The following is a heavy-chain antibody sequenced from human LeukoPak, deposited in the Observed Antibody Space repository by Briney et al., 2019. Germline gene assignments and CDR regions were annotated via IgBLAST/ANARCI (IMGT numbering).Heavy chain of an antibody. D-gene: IGHD3-3*01. CDR3: AKDYYDFWSGYYLDAFDI. CDR2: IRYDGSNK. J-gene: IGHJ3*02. Sequence: GGSLRLSCAASGLTFSSYGMHWVRQAPGKGLEWVAFIRYDGSNKYYADSVKGRFTISRDNSKNTLYLQMNSLRAEDTAVYYCAKDYYDFWSGYYLDAFDIWGQGTMVTASS. V-gene: IGHV3-30*02. CDR1: GLTFSSYG.